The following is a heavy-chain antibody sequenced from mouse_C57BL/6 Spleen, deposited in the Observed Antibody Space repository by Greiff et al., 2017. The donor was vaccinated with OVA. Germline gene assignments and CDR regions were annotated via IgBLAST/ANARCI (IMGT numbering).Heavy chain of an antibody. Sequence: VQLQQSGPELVKPGASVKISCKASGYSFTGYYMNWVKQSPEKSLEWIGEINPSTGGTTYNQKFKAKATLTVDKSSSTAYMQLKSLTSEDSAVYYCASGDGYYPAWFAYWGQGTLVAVSA. J-gene: IGHJ3*01. CDR1: GYSFTGYY. D-gene: IGHD2-3*01. V-gene: IGHV1-42*01. CDR2: INPSTGGT. CDR3: ASGDGYYPAWFAY.